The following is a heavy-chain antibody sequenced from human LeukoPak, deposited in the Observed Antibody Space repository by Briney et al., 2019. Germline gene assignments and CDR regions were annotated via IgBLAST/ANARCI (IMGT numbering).Heavy chain of an antibody. CDR3: ARYSGYYLSYFDS. V-gene: IGHV4-34*01. J-gene: IGHJ4*02. CDR1: DGSFSGYY. D-gene: IGHD3-22*01. Sequence: SETLSLTCAVYDGSFSGYYWSWIRQPPGKGLEWIGEINHSGSANYNPSLKSRVTISVDTSKNQFSLKLSSVTAADTALYYCARYSGYYLSYFDSWGQGTLVIVSS. CDR2: INHSGSA.